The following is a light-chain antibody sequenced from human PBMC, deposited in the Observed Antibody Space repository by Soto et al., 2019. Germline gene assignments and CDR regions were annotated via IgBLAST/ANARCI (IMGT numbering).Light chain of an antibody. CDR3: ATWDDSLNGPV. V-gene: IGLV1-44*01. J-gene: IGLJ3*02. Sequence: QAVVTQSLSASGTPGQKVTISCSGGSSNIGRNPVNWYQQLPGTAPKLLVYNSNQRPSGVPDRFSGSKSGTSASLAISGLQSEDEADYYCATWDDSLNGPVFGGGTKLTVL. CDR1: SSNIGRNP. CDR2: NSN.